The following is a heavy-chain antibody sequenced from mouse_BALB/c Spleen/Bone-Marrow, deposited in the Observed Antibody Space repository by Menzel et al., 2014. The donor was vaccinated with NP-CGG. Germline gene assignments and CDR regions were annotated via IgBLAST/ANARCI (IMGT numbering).Heavy chain of an antibody. D-gene: IGHD2-2*01. Sequence: DVMLVESGGGLVKPGGSLKLSCTASGFSFNSYGMSWVRQTPEKRLEWVATITNGGNYTYYPDSVKGRFTISRDNVKNNLYLQMRSLRSEGTALYYCVRNYYGYDGYFDYWGQGTTHTVSS. V-gene: IGHV5-9-2*01. CDR2: ITNGGNYT. CDR1: GFSFNSYG. CDR3: VRNYYGYDGYFDY. J-gene: IGHJ2*01.